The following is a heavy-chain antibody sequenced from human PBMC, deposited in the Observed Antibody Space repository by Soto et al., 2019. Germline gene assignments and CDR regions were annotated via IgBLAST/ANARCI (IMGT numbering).Heavy chain of an antibody. D-gene: IGHD5-18*01. J-gene: IGHJ5*02. CDR3: ARGYSYGHGPNWFDP. Sequence: SETLSLTCTVSGGSVSSGSYYWSWIRQPPGKGLEWIGYIYYSGSTNYNPSLKSRVTISVGTSKNQFSLKLSSVTAADTAVYYCARGYSYGHGPNWFDPWGQGTLVTVSS. CDR2: IYYSGST. CDR1: GGSVSSGSYY. V-gene: IGHV4-61*01.